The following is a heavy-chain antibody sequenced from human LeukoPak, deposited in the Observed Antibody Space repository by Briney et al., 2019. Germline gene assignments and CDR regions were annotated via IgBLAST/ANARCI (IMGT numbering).Heavy chain of an antibody. CDR1: GGTFSSYA. CDR3: ARSLSVGATAPGY. V-gene: IGHV1-69*05. Sequence: SVKVSCKASGGTFSSYAISWVRQAPGQGLEWMGGIIPIFGTANYTQKFQGRVTITTDESTSTAYMELSSLRSEDTAVYYCARSLSVGATAPGYWGQGTLVTVSS. J-gene: IGHJ4*02. CDR2: IIPIFGTA. D-gene: IGHD1-26*01.